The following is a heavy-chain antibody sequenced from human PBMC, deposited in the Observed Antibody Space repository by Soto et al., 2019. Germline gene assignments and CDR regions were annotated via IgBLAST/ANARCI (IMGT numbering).Heavy chain of an antibody. J-gene: IGHJ5*02. D-gene: IGHD4-17*01. CDR2: ISGSGGGT. CDR3: AKSRGDYGAGIRYHLP. Sequence: EVQLLESGGGLVQPGGSLRLSCAASGFTFSNYAMSWVRQAPGEGLEWVSGISGSGGGTFYADSVKGRFTISRDNSKNTLELEMGSLRAEETALYFCAKSRGDYGAGIRYHLPLGPGPLGTVSS. V-gene: IGHV3-23*01. CDR1: GFTFSNYA.